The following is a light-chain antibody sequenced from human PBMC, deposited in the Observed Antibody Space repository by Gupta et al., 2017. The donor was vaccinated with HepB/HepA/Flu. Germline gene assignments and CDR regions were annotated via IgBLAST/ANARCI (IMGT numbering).Light chain of an antibody. CDR2: RAF. CDR3: QHTDWTPFT. J-gene: IGKJ2*01. CDR1: QGISSS. Sequence: DIQMTQSPSSLSASVGDRVTITCRASQGISSSLSWYQQKPGTAPKLLIYRAFSLQSGVPSRFSGSGSGTDFTLTITRLQPEDSATYCCQHTDWTPFTFGQGSQLDIK. V-gene: IGKV1-39*01.